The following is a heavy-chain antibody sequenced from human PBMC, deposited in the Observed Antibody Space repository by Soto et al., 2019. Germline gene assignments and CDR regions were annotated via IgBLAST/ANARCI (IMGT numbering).Heavy chain of an antibody. J-gene: IGHJ4*02. CDR2: VDSDGSGT. CDR1: GITFSGYW. Sequence: EVQLVESGGGSVQPGGSLRLSCVASGITFSGYWMHWVRQVPGKGLVWVARVDSDGSGTSYADSVKGRITISRDNATNTLCLQMQGFRVEDKAVYYCSSVFEHWGQGIPVTV. V-gene: IGHV3-74*01. CDR3: SSVFEH.